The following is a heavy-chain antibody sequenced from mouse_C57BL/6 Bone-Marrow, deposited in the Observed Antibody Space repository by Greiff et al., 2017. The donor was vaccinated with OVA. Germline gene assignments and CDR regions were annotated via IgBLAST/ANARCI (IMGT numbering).Heavy chain of an antibody. CDR1: GFTFSDYY. J-gene: IGHJ1*03. D-gene: IGHD1-1*01. CDR3: ARDRGSSYVGWYFDV. V-gene: IGHV5-16*01. CDR2: INYDGSST. Sequence: EVKLVESEGGLVQPGSSMKLSCTASGFTFSDYYMAWVRQVPEKGLEWVANINYDGSSTYYLDSLKSRFIISRDNAKNILYLQMSSLKSEDTATYYCARDRGSSYVGWYFDVWGTGTTVTVSS.